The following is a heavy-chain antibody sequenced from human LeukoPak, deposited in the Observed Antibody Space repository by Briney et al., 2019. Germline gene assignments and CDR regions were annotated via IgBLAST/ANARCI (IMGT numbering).Heavy chain of an antibody. V-gene: IGHV1-8*01. CDR1: GYTFINFD. J-gene: IGHJ4*02. Sequence: GASVKVSCKASGYTFINFDINWVRQAPGQGPEWMGWMNPVTGNAGSAQKFQGRVTLTRDMSISTAYMELSSLTFDDTAFYYCARAPMGTAALYWGQGTLITVSS. D-gene: IGHD2-2*01. CDR2: MNPVTGNA. CDR3: ARAPMGTAALY.